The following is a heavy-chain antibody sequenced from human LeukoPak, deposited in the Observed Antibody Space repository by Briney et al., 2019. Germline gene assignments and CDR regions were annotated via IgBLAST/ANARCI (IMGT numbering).Heavy chain of an antibody. D-gene: IGHD3-10*01. Sequence: GGSLRLSCAASGFTVSSNYMSWVRQAPGKGLEWVSVIYSGGSTYYADSVKGRFTISRDNSKNTLCLQMNSLRVDDTAVYYCARHLYYGSGSYYFDYWGQGTLVTVSS. CDR2: IYSGGST. CDR3: ARHLYYGSGSYYFDY. V-gene: IGHV3-66*04. CDR1: GFTVSSNY. J-gene: IGHJ4*02.